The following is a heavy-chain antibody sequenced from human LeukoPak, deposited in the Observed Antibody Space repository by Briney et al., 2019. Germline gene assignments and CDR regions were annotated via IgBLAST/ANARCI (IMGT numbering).Heavy chain of an antibody. V-gene: IGHV3-73*01. D-gene: IGHD1-26*01. CDR3: TKDSGTYNWLDP. CDR2: IDRKVKGYAT. CDR1: GFIFGDSA. J-gene: IGHJ5*02. Sequence: GGSLKLSCAGSGFIFGDSAIHWVRQDSGKGLEWVGLIDRKVKGYATAFAASVKGRFTISRDDSQNTAFLHMDTLKTEDTALYYCTKDSGTYNWLDPWGQGTLVTVSS.